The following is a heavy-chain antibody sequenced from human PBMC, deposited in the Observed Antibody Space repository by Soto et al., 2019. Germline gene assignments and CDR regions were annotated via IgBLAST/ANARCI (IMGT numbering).Heavy chain of an antibody. J-gene: IGHJ6*02. V-gene: IGHV3-21*01. CDR2: ISSSSYI. CDR3: AREGDFLPAPIGYYGMDV. CDR1: GFTFSSYS. D-gene: IGHD2-2*01. Sequence: LRLSCAASGFTFSSYSMNWVRQAPGKGLEWVSSISSSSYIYYADSVKGRFTISRDNAKNSLYLQMNSLRAEDTAVYYCAREGDFLPAPIGYYGMDVWGQGTTVTVSS.